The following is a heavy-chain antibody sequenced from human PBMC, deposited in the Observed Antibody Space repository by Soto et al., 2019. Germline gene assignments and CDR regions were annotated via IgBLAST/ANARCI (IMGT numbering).Heavy chain of an antibody. CDR1: GGSISSYY. D-gene: IGHD5-12*01. CDR3: ARSYSGYDPLKY. Sequence: PSETLSLTCTVSGGSISSYYWSWIRQPPGKGLEWIGYIYYSGSTNYNPSLKSRVTISVDTSKNQFSLKLSSVTAADTAVYYCARSYSGYDPLKYWGQGTLVTVSS. V-gene: IGHV4-59*01. CDR2: IYYSGST. J-gene: IGHJ4*02.